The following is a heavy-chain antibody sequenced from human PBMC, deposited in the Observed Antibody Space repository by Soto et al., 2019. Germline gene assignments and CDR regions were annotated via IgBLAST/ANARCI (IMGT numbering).Heavy chain of an antibody. CDR2: IYWNDEK. V-gene: IGHV2-5*01. J-gene: IGHJ4*01. CDR1: LFAVSTKKKG. D-gene: IGHD6-13*01. Sequence: SLFAVSTKKKGVAWIRQTPGKALEWLALIYWNDEKRYSPSLKSRLTITKDTSKNQVVLTMNNMDPADTATYSCAHSRSAGNSPTLDYRGHGILVPVSS. CDR3: AHSRSAGNSPTLDY.